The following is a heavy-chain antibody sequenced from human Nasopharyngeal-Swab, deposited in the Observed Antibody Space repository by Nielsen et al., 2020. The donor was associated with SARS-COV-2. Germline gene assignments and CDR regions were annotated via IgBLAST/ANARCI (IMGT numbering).Heavy chain of an antibody. CDR3: ARDLGGFGGY. Sequence: GGPLRLSCAASGFSFSTFWMHWVRQVPGEGLVWVSRINTDGRRTNYAESVKGRFTISRDNVKNMLYLQMNNLRPEDTAVYYCARDLGGFGGYWGQGTLATVSS. V-gene: IGHV3-74*01. J-gene: IGHJ4*02. D-gene: IGHD4-23*01. CDR1: GFSFSTFW. CDR2: INTDGRRT.